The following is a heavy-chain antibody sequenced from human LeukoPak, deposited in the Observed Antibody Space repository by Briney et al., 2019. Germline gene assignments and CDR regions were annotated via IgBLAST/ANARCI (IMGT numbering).Heavy chain of an antibody. CDR3: AREGHYYHSSGYYSHFDY. D-gene: IGHD3-22*01. CDR1: GGSISSGGYY. CDR2: IYYSGST. V-gene: IGHV4-31*03. J-gene: IGHJ4*02. Sequence: SETLSLTCTVSGGSISSGGYYWSWIRQHPGKGLEWIGYIYYSGSTYYNPSLKSRVTISVDTSKNQFSLKLSSVTAADTAVYYCAREGHYYHSSGYYSHFDYWGQGTLVTVSS.